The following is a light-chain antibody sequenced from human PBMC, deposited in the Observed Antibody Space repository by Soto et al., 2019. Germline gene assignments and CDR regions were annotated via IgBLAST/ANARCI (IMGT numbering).Light chain of an antibody. J-gene: IGKJ1*01. V-gene: IGKV3-20*01. CDR3: QQHGSSPRT. Sequence: EIVLTQSAGSLSFSPGERATLSCRASQSVSSSYLAWYQQKPGQAPRLLIYGASSRATGIPDRFTGSGSGTDFTLTISRLEPEDFAVYYCQQHGSSPRTLGQGTKVDIK. CDR1: QSVSSSY. CDR2: GAS.